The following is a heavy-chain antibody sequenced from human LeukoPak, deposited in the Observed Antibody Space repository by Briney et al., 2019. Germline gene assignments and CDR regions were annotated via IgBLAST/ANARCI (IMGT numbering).Heavy chain of an antibody. CDR3: ARHPLRRTWSEGLFDY. D-gene: IGHD6-13*01. J-gene: IGHJ4*02. CDR2: IYPGDSDT. Sequence: GESLKISCKGSGYSFTSYWIGWVRPIPGKGLEWMGIIYPGDSDTRYSPSFQGQVTISADNSISTAYLQWSILNASDTAMYYCARHPLRRTWSEGLFDYWGQGTLVNVSS. V-gene: IGHV5-51*01. CDR1: GYSFTSYW.